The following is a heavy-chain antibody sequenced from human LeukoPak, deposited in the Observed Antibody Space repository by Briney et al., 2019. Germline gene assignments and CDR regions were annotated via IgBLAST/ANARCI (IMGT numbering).Heavy chain of an antibody. D-gene: IGHD2-2*01. V-gene: IGHV3-11*03. J-gene: IGHJ3*02. CDR2: ISSSSTYT. CDR3: ARSLRRDCDSTSCWAALDI. Sequence: PGRSLRLSCAASGFTFSDYYTSWIRQAPGKGLEWVSYISSSSTYTNYADSVKGRFTISRDNAKNSLYLQMNSLRAEDTAVYYCARSLRRDCDSTSCWAALDIWGQGTMVTVSS. CDR1: GFTFSDYY.